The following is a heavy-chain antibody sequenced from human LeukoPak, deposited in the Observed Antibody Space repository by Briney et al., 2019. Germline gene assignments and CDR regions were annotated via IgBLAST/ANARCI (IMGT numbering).Heavy chain of an antibody. D-gene: IGHD2-2*01. CDR1: GGSISSYY. CDR2: IYCSGST. J-gene: IGHJ6*02. Sequence: SSETLSLTCTVSGGSISSYYWSWIRQPPGKGLEWIGYIYCSGSTNYNPSLKSRVTISVDTSKNQFSLKLSSVTAADTAVYYCARDRGGYCSSTSCFYYGMDVWGQGTTVTVSS. V-gene: IGHV4-59*01. CDR3: ARDRGGYCSSTSCFYYGMDV.